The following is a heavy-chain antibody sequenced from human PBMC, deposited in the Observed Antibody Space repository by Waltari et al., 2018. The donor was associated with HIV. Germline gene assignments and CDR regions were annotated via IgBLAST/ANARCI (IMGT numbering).Heavy chain of an antibody. D-gene: IGHD3-10*01. CDR1: GYTFTNYW. Sequence: EVRLVQSGVEVKRPGDSLKLSCQASGYTFTNYWIGWVGQTADKGLEWIGVIYPHTSRVIYNPSFHGRGGISTDWSTRRVFLEWRRLTALDTGVYYCARRPDYGGDWFDSWGQGTLVSVSS. CDR3: ARRPDYGGDWFDS. J-gene: IGHJ5*01. V-gene: IGHV5-51*03. CDR2: IYPHTSRV.